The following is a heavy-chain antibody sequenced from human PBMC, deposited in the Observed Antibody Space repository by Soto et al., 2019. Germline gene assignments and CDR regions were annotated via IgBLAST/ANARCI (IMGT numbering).Heavy chain of an antibody. CDR1: GYTFTSYG. D-gene: IGHD2-2*01. Sequence: ASVKVSCKASGYTFTSYGISWVRQAPGQGLEWMGWISAYNGNTNYAQKLQGRVTMTTDTSTSTAYMELRSLRSDDTAVYYCARGEIVVVPAAIPLDYWGQGTLVTVSS. CDR3: ARGEIVVVPAAIPLDY. V-gene: IGHV1-18*01. CDR2: ISAYNGNT. J-gene: IGHJ4*02.